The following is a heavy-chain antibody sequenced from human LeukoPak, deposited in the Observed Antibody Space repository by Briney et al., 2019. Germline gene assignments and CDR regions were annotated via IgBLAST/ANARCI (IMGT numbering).Heavy chain of an antibody. V-gene: IGHV1-2*04. D-gene: IGHD3-10*01. CDR1: GYTFTGYY. Sequence: ASVRVSCKASGYTFTGYYMHWVPQAPGQGLEWMGWINPNSGGTNYAQKFQGWVTMTRETSISTAYMELSRLRSDDTAVYYCARADGSGSFYGMDVWGQGTTVTVSS. CDR3: ARADGSGSFYGMDV. J-gene: IGHJ6*02. CDR2: INPNSGGT.